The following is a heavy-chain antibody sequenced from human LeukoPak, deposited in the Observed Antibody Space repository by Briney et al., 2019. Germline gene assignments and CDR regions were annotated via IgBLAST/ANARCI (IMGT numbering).Heavy chain of an antibody. CDR2: ISYDGSNK. D-gene: IGHD3-22*01. J-gene: IGHJ4*02. V-gene: IGHV3-30-3*01. Sequence: GRSLRLSCAASGFTFSSYAMHWVRQAPGKGLEWVAVISYDGSNKYYADSVKGRFTISRDNSKNTLYLQMNSLRAEDTAVYYCARDHKREDYYDSSGYCPYWGQGTLVTVSS. CDR3: ARDHKREDYYDSSGYCPY. CDR1: GFTFSSYA.